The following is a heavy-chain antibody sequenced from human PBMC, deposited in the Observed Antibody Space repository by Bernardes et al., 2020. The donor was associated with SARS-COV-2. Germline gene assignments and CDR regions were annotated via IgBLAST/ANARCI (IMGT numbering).Heavy chain of an antibody. Sequence: GGSLRLSCAASGFTFRSYWMHWVRQAPGKGLVWVSRINSDGSSTSYADSVKGRFTISRDNAKNTLYLQMNSLRAEDTAVYYCAREIDLAYYYAMDVWGQGTTVTVSS. CDR2: INSDGSST. CDR3: AREIDLAYYYAMDV. V-gene: IGHV3-74*01. CDR1: GFTFRSYW. J-gene: IGHJ6*02. D-gene: IGHD3-3*01.